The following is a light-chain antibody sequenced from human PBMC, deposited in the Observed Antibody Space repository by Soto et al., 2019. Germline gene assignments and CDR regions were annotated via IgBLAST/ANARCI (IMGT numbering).Light chain of an antibody. CDR3: QQYGSSPGT. V-gene: IGKV3-20*01. CDR2: GAS. J-gene: IGKJ1*01. CDR1: QSVSSNY. Sequence: EIVLTQSPGTLSLSPGERVTLSCRASQSVSSNYLAWYQQKPGQAPRLLIYGASSRATGIPDRFSGSGSGTDFTLTISILEPEDFAVFYCQQYGSSPGTFGQGTKVESK.